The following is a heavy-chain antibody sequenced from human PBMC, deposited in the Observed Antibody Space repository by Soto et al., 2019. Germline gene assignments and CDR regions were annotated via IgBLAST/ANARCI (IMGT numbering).Heavy chain of an antibody. CDR2: IYKSTTT. CDR1: GDSVSTVDYF. J-gene: IGHJ5*01. D-gene: IGHD2-15*01. CDR3: ARGRYCLNGRRFQNWFDS. Sequence: PSETLSLTCSVSGDSVSTVDYFWAWIRQPPGQALEYIGYIYKSTTTYYNPSFESRVAISLEASKSQFSLNVTSVTAADTAVYFCARGRYCLNGRRFQNWFDSWGQGTLVTVSS. V-gene: IGHV4-30-4*01.